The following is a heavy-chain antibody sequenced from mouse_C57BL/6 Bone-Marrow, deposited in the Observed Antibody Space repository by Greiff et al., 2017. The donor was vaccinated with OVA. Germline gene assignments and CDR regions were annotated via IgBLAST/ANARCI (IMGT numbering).Heavy chain of an antibody. CDR3: AREDYGSSYY. CDR2: IDPSDSYT. J-gene: IGHJ2*01. V-gene: IGHV1-50*01. Sequence: QVQLKQSGAELVKPGASVKLSCKASGYTFTSYWMQWVKQRPGQGLEWIGEIDPSDSYTNYNQKFKGKATLTVDTSSSTAYMQLSSLTSEDSAVYYCAREDYGSSYYWGQCTTLTVSS. D-gene: IGHD1-1*01. CDR1: GYTFTSYW.